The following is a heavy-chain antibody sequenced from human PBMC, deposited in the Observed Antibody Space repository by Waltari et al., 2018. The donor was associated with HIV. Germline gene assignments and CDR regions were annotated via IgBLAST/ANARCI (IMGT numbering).Heavy chain of an antibody. CDR1: GGTFSSYT. CDR3: ARGQRWLQPDY. CDR2: SIPILRIT. V-gene: IGHV1-69*02. D-gene: IGHD5-12*01. Sequence: QVQLVQSGAEVKKPGSSVKVSCKASGGTFSSYTINWVRQAPGQGLEWMGRSIPILRITNYAQKFQGRVTITADKSTSTADMELSSLRSEDTAVYYCARGQRWLQPDYWGQGTLVTVSS. J-gene: IGHJ4*02.